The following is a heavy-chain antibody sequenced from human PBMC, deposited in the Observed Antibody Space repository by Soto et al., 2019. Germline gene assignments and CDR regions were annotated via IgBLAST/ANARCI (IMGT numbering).Heavy chain of an antibody. CDR2: ISFDGSNT. CDR3: AKDANLPYLDWSSPYY. Sequence: PGGPLNLTCAASGFLFSRFGIHSFRQAPGKGLEWVAAISFDGSNTNYADSVKGRFTVSRDNSKNTLYLQMNSLRSEDTAVYSCAKDANLPYLDWSSPYYRAQRTLVTVSS. CDR1: GFLFSRFG. J-gene: IGHJ4*02. D-gene: IGHD3-9*01. V-gene: IGHV3-30*18.